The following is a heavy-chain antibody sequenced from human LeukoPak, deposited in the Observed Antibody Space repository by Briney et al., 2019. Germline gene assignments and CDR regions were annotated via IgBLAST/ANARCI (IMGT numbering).Heavy chain of an antibody. CDR2: IIPIFGTA. Sequence: GASVKVSCKASGGTFSSYAISWVRQAPGQGLEWMGGIIPIFGTANYAQKFQGRVTITADESTSTAYMELSSLRSEDTAVYYCARELGNSVYLPTPVFDYWGQGTLVTVSS. CDR1: GGTFSSYA. V-gene: IGHV1-69*13. CDR3: ARELGNSVYLPTPVFDY. D-gene: IGHD4-23*01. J-gene: IGHJ4*02.